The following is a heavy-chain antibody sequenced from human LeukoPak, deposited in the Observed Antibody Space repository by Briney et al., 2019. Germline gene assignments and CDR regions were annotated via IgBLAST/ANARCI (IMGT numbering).Heavy chain of an antibody. CDR2: ISTSSSYI. J-gene: IGHJ2*01. CDR1: GFTFNGYS. V-gene: IGHV3-21*01. Sequence: PGGSLRLSCTASGFTFNGYSMNWVRQAPGKGLEWVSSISTSSSYIYYADSVKGRFTISRNNPKNSLYLQMNSLRDEDTAVYYCARAGITLAGPYWCFDLWGRGTLVTVSS. CDR3: ARAGITLAGPYWCFDL. D-gene: IGHD6-19*01.